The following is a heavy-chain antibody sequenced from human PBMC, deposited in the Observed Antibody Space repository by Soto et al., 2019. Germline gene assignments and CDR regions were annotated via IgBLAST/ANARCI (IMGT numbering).Heavy chain of an antibody. CDR3: ARDRGRGYCTGGLCYLGLDH. Sequence: LSRSYAAAGFTFSHFAMNSVRQARGKGLQWISVISCNATNGFFVDCVNGRFSISRDNSANSLYLHMTNLRPEDPAIYYCARDRGRGYCTGGLCYLGLDHWGQGNPVSVSS. CDR2: ISCNATNG. D-gene: IGHD2-8*02. CDR1: GFTFSHFA. V-gene: IGHV3-30*01. J-gene: IGHJ1*01.